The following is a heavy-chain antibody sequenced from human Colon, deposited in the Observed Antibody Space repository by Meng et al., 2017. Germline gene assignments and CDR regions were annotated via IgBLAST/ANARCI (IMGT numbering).Heavy chain of an antibody. Sequence: GESLKISCAASGFTFTSYGMYWVRQAPGKGLEWVAVIWYDGSQAHYADSVRGRFTISRDNSMKTLYLQMNSLRAEDTGVYYCVRDFLYFDYWGQGTLVTVSS. J-gene: IGHJ4*02. D-gene: IGHD2/OR15-2a*01. CDR2: IWYDGSQA. CDR1: GFTFTSYG. V-gene: IGHV3-33*01. CDR3: VRDFLYFDY.